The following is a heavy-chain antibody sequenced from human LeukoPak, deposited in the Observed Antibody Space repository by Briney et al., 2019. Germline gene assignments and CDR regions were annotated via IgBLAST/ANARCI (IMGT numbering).Heavy chain of an antibody. D-gene: IGHD3-10*01. V-gene: IGHV1-46*01. CDR2: INPSGGST. CDR1: GYTFTSYY. Sequence: GASVKVSCKASGYTFTSYYMHWVRQAPGQGLEWMGIINPSGGSTSYAQKFQGRVTMTRDMSTSTVYMELSSLRSEDTAVYYCARDRYGSGSYYNNPVGYWGQGTLVTVSS. J-gene: IGHJ4*02. CDR3: ARDRYGSGSYYNNPVGY.